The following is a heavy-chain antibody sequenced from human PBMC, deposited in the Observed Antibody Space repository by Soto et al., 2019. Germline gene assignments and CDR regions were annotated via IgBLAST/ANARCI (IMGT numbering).Heavy chain of an antibody. CDR2: IKQDGSEK. J-gene: IGHJ4*02. CDR1: GFTFSSYW. V-gene: IGHV3-7*03. Sequence: VGSLRLSCAASGFTFSSYWMSWVRQAPGKGLEWVANIKQDGSEKYYVDSVKGRFTISRDNAKNSLYLQMNSLRAEDTAVYYCARAPTTVTTPFDYWGQGTLVTVSS. CDR3: ARAPTTVTTPFDY. D-gene: IGHD4-17*01.